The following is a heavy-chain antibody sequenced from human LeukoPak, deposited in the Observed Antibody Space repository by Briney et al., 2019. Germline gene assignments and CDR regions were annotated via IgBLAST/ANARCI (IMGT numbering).Heavy chain of an antibody. V-gene: IGHV3-23*01. D-gene: IGHD6-19*01. CDR3: AKDLERGIAVAGPLLDY. Sequence: QSGGSLRLSCAASGFTFSSYAMSWVRQAPGKGLEWVSAISGSGGSTYYADSVRGRFTISRDNSKNTLYLQMNSLRAEDTAVYYCAKDLERGIAVAGPLLDYWGQGTLVTVSS. CDR1: GFTFSSYA. CDR2: ISGSGGST. J-gene: IGHJ4*02.